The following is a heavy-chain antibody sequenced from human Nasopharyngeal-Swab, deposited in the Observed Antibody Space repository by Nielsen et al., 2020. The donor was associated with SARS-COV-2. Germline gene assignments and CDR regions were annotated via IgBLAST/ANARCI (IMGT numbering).Heavy chain of an antibody. D-gene: IGHD3-10*01. V-gene: IGHV2-26*01. J-gene: IGHJ4*02. CDR3: ARIVDYYGPGSFPFFDF. Sequence: RQAPGKALEWLAHIFSNDKKSYNSSLKTRFTISKDTSKSQVVLTMTNMDPVDTATYYCARIVDYYGPGSFPFFDFWGQGIPVTVSS. CDR2: IFSNDKK.